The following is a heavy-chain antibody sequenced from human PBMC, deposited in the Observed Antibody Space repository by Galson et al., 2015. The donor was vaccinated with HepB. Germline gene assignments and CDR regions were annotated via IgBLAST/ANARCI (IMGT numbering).Heavy chain of an antibody. CDR3: VLLWQQLVDYFDY. CDR1: GYTLTELS. CDR2: FDPEDGET. D-gene: IGHD6-13*01. J-gene: IGHJ4*02. V-gene: IGHV1-24*01. Sequence: SVKVSCKVSGYTLTELSMHWVRQAPGKGLEWMGGFDPEDGETIYAQKFQGRVTMTEDTSTDTAYMELSSLRSEDTAVYYCVLLWQQLVDYFDYWGQGTLVTASS.